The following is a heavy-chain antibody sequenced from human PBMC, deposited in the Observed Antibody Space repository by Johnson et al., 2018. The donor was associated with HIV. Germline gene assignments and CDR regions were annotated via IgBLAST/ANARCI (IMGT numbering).Heavy chain of an antibody. CDR3: ARPRRGMATNRDAFDI. CDR2: ISSSGSTI. Sequence: QVQLVESGGGLVQPGGSLRLSCAGSGFTFSDHYMSWVRQAPGKGLEWVSYISSSGSTIYYADSVKGRFTIYRDNAKNSLYLQMNSLRAEDTAVYYCARPRRGMATNRDAFDIWGQGTMVTVSS. D-gene: IGHD5-24*01. J-gene: IGHJ3*02. V-gene: IGHV3-11*04. CDR1: GFTFSDHY.